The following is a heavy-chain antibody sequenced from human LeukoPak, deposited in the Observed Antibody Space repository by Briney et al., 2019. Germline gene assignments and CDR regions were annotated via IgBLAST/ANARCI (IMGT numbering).Heavy chain of an antibody. Sequence: SGGSLRLSCAASGFTFSSYSMNWVRQAPGKGLEWVSSISSSSSYIYYADSVKGRFTISRDNAKNSLYLQMNSLRAEDTAVYYCAKCYYDSSGYYYGFDIWGQGTMVTVSS. D-gene: IGHD3-22*01. CDR3: AKCYYDSSGYYYGFDI. J-gene: IGHJ3*02. CDR2: ISSSSSYI. CDR1: GFTFSSYS. V-gene: IGHV3-21*01.